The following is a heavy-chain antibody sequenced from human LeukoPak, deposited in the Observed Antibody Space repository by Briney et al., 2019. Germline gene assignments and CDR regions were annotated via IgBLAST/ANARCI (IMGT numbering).Heavy chain of an antibody. CDR2: IIPIFGTA. CDR1: GGTFSSYA. V-gene: IGHV1-69*01. Sequence: RASVKVSCKASGGTFSSYAISWVRQAPGQGLEWMGGIIPIFGTANYAQKFQGRVTITADESTSTAYMELSSLRPEDTAVYYCARLGGYGSGYLFDYWGQGTLVTVSS. CDR3: ARLGGYGSGYLFDY. J-gene: IGHJ4*02. D-gene: IGHD3-10*01.